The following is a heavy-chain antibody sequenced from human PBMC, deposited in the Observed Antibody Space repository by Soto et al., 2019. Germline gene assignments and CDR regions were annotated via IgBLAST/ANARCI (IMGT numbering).Heavy chain of an antibody. V-gene: IGHV5-51*01. J-gene: IGHJ4*02. Sequence: GESRKISCKGSGYTFSTYWIAWVRQMPGKGLEWMGIIYPGDSDTKYSPAFQGQVTISADKSINTAYLQWSSLKASDTAMYYCARKFAPEFFDSWGQGTLVTVSS. CDR2: IYPGDSDT. D-gene: IGHD3-10*01. CDR1: GYTFSTYW. CDR3: ARKFAPEFFDS.